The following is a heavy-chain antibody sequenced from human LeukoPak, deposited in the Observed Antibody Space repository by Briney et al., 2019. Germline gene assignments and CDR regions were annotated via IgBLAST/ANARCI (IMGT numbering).Heavy chain of an antibody. J-gene: IGHJ4*02. CDR1: GFTVSNDY. CDR2: IYGGGST. Sequence: GGSLRLSCAVSGFTVSNDYMSGVRQAPGKGLEWVSVIYGGGSTYYADSVRGRFTISRDNSENTLYLQMDSLRAEDTAVYYCTRLLPSSHHFFDSWGQGTLVTVSS. D-gene: IGHD6-6*01. V-gene: IGHV3-53*01. CDR3: TRLLPSSHHFFDS.